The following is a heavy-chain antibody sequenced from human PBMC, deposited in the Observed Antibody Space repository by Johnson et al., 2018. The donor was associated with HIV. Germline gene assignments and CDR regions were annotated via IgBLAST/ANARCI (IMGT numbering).Heavy chain of an antibody. CDR2: ISYDGSNK. J-gene: IGHJ3*02. Sequence: QVQLVESGGGVVQPGRSLRLSCAASGFTFSSYAMHWVRQAPGKGLEWVAVISYDGSNKYYADSVKGRFTISRDNSKNTLYLQMNSLRAEDTAVYYCARGEDYGGNYGAFDIWGQGTMVTVSS. D-gene: IGHD4-23*01. CDR3: ARGEDYGGNYGAFDI. V-gene: IGHV3-30*04. CDR1: GFTFSSYA.